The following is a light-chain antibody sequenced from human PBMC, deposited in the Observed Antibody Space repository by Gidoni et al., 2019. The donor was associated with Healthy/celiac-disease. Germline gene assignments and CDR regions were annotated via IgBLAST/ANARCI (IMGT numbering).Light chain of an antibody. CDR2: DAS. J-gene: IGKJ1*01. V-gene: IGKV1-6*01. CDR1: QGIRND. CDR3: LQDYNYPWT. Sequence: AIQTTLPPSSLPASVGDRLTITCRASQGIRNDLGWYQQKPGTDPKLLIYDASSLQSWVPSTFSGSGAGTDFTLTISSLQPEDFAAYYCLQDYNYPWTFGQGTKVEIK.